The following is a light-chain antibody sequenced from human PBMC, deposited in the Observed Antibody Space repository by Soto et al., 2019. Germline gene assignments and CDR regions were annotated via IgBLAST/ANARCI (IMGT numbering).Light chain of an antibody. Sequence: EIVLTQSPATLCLSPGERATLSCRASQSVSSYLAWYQQKPGQAPRLLIYDASSRATGIPARFSGSGSGTDFTLTISSLEPEDFAVYYCQQRSNWPPALTFGGGTKVEIK. CDR3: QQRSNWPPALT. V-gene: IGKV3-11*01. CDR1: QSVSSY. CDR2: DAS. J-gene: IGKJ4*01.